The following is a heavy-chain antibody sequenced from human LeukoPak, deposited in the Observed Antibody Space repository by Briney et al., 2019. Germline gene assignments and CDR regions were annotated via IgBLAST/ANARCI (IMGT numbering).Heavy chain of an antibody. CDR1: RFTLSIYA. CDR2: ISSSGVNT. V-gene: IGHV3-23*01. J-gene: IGHJ5*02. D-gene: IGHD4-17*01. CDR3: TKDDYGEIWFDP. Sequence: PGGSLRLSCAASRFTLSIYAMNWVRQAPGKGPEWVSGISSSGVNTYYADSVKGRFTISRDNSKNTLYLQMNSLRVEDTVIYYCTKDDYGEIWFDPWGQGTLVTVSS.